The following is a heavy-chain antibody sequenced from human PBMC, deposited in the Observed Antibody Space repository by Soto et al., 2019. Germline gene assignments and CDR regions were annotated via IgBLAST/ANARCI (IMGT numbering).Heavy chain of an antibody. J-gene: IGHJ6*02. V-gene: IGHV3-30*18. CDR1: GFTFRSYG. Sequence: QVQLVESGGGVVQPGRSLRLSCAASGFTFRSYGMHWVRQAPGKGLEWVAVISYDGSNKYYADSVKGRFTISRDNSKNTLYLQMNSLRAEDTAVYYCAKDAARQNSYHGMDVWGQGTTVTVSS. D-gene: IGHD5-18*01. CDR2: ISYDGSNK. CDR3: AKDAARQNSYHGMDV.